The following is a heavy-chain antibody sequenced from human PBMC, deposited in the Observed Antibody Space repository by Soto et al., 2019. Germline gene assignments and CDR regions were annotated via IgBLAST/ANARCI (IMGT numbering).Heavy chain of an antibody. Sequence: QVQLVQSGAEVKKPGSSVKVSCKASGGTLSSYAISWVRQAPGQGLEWKGGIIPICGTANYAQKFQGRVTIPADESTSTAYMELSSRRSEDTAVYYCARDPTDASRIAAAGIFDYWGQGTLVTVSS. J-gene: IGHJ4*02. CDR1: GGTLSSYA. D-gene: IGHD6-13*01. V-gene: IGHV1-69*01. CDR2: IIPICGTA. CDR3: ARDPTDASRIAAAGIFDY.